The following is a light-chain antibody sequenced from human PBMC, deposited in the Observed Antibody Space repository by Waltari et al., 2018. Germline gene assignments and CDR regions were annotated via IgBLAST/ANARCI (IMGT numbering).Light chain of an antibody. CDR1: NSNLGKNP. J-gene: IGLJ2*01. CDR2: KND. CDR3: AAWDDTVKIVL. Sequence: QSILTQPPSESGTPGQTVTISCSGHNSNLGKNPAPWFQHVPGTAPKVLIYKNDRRPSGVSDRFSTSKSGSSASLAISGLRSDDEADYYCAAWDDTVKIVLFGGGTKLTVL. V-gene: IGLV1-47*01.